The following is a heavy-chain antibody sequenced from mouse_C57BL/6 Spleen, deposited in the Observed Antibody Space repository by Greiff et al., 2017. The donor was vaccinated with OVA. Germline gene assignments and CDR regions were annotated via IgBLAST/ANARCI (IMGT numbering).Heavy chain of an antibody. J-gene: IGHJ2*01. CDR1: GYTFTSYW. D-gene: IGHD1-1*01. CDR2: IDPSDSYT. Sequence: VQLQQPGAELVKPGASVKLSCKASGYTFTSYWMQWVKQRPGQGLEWIGEIDPSDSYTNYNQKFKGKATLTVDTSSSTAYMQLSSLTSEDSAVYYCARYYWRDYFDYWGQGTTLTVSS. CDR3: ARYYWRDYFDY. V-gene: IGHV1-50*01.